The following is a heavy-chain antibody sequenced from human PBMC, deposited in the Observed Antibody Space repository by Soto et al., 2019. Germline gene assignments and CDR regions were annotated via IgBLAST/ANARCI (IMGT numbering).Heavy chain of an antibody. CDR2: TRNKANSYTT. Sequence: GGSLRLSCATSGFNFSNYAMHWVRQAPGKGLEWVGRTRNKANSYTTEYAASVKGRFTISRDDSKNSLYLQMNSLKTEDTAVYYCARGMITMVRGARVAMDVWGKGTTVTVSS. V-gene: IGHV3-72*01. D-gene: IGHD3-10*01. CDR1: GFNFSNYA. CDR3: ARGMITMVRGARVAMDV. J-gene: IGHJ6*03.